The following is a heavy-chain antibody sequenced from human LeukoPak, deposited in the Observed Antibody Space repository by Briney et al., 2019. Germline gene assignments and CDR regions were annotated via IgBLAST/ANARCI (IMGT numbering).Heavy chain of an antibody. Sequence: GGSLRLSCAASGFTFSSYEMNWVRQAPGKGLEWVSYISSSGSTIYYADSVKGRFTISRDNAKNSLYLQMNSLRAEDTAVYYCARDNSYYYNYYYYYYMDVWGKGTTVTVSS. D-gene: IGHD1-26*01. CDR1: GFTFSSYE. CDR3: ARDNSYYYNYYYYYYMDV. CDR2: ISSSGSTI. V-gene: IGHV3-48*03. J-gene: IGHJ6*03.